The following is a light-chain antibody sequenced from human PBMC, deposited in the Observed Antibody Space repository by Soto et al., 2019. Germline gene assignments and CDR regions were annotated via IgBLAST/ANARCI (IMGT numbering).Light chain of an antibody. CDR1: QSVTTN. V-gene: IGKV3-15*01. J-gene: IGKJ1*01. CDR3: QQYNNWPPWT. CDR2: GAS. Sequence: EVVMTQSPATLSVSPGERVTFSCRASQSVTTNLAWYQQKPGQAPRLLIYGASTRATGIPARFSGSGSGTEFTLTISSLQSEDFAVYYCQQYNNWPPWTFGQGTKVDIK.